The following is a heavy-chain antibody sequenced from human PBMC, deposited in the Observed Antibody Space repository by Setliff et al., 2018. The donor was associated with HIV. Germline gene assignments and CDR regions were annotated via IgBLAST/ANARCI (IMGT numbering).Heavy chain of an antibody. V-gene: IGHV1-2*06. J-gene: IGHJ3*02. CDR3: ARDKDGFDI. Sequence: ASVKVSCKASGYTFTKSIIHWVRRAPGQGLEWMGRINPNSGDTNYTQSFQGRVTMTRDRSINTAYLELSSLKSDDTAVYYCARDKDGFDIWGQGTMVTVSS. D-gene: IGHD2-15*01. CDR1: GYTFTKSI. CDR2: INPNSGDT.